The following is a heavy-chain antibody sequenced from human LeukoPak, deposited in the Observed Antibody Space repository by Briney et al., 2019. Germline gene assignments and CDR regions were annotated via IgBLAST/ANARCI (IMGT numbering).Heavy chain of an antibody. V-gene: IGHV1-18*04. CDR3: ATQQLGGAFDI. CDR2: ISAYNGNT. Sequence: GASVKVSCKASGYTFTSYYMHWVRQAPGQGLEWMGWISAYNGNTNYAQKLQGRVTMTEDTSTDTAYMELSSLRSEDTAVYYCATQQLGGAFDIWGQGTMVTVSS. CDR1: GYTFTSYY. J-gene: IGHJ3*02. D-gene: IGHD6-6*01.